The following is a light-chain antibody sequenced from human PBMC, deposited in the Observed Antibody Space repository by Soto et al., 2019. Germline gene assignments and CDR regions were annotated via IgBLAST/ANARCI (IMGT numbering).Light chain of an antibody. CDR3: QQRSNWPIT. Sequence: EIVLTQSPATLSLSPGERATLSCRASQSFSSYLAWYQQKPGQAPRLLIYDASNRATAIPARFSGSGSGTDFTLTISSLEPEDFAVYYCQQRSNWPITFGPGTKVEIK. V-gene: IGKV3-11*01. CDR2: DAS. CDR1: QSFSSY. J-gene: IGKJ3*01.